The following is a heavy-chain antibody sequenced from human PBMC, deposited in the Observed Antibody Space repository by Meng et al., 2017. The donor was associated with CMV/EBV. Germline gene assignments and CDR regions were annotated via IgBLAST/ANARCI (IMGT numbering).Heavy chain of an antibody. V-gene: IGHV3-74*01. CDR3: ARGLEENLGWEMGY. CDR2: IHVDGRGI. D-gene: IGHD1-26*01. CDR1: GFTLRSYW. Sequence: LWESVGVLLQPGWVLRLSCTVSGFTLRSYWMQWVRQAPGKGLEWVSRIHVDGRGISYADSVKGRFTISKDDARNSLHLQMNSLRVEDTAVYYCARGLEENLGWEMGYWGQGTLVTVSS. J-gene: IGHJ4*02.